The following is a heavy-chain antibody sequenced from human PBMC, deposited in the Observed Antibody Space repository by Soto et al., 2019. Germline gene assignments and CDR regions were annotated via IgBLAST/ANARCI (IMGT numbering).Heavy chain of an antibody. V-gene: IGHV1-69*13. CDR1: GGTFSSYA. J-gene: IGHJ3*02. CDR2: IIPIFGTA. CDR3: ANAHDYGDYGVDAFDI. Sequence: SVKVSCKASGGTFSSYAISWVRQAPGQGLEWMGGIIPIFGTANYAQKFQGRVTITADESTSTAYMELSSLRSEDTAVYYCANAHDYGDYGVDAFDIWGQGTMVTVSS. D-gene: IGHD4-17*01.